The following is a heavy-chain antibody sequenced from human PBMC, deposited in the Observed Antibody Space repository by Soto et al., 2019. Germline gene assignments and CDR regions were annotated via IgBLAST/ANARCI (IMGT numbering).Heavy chain of an antibody. D-gene: IGHD6-13*01. J-gene: IGHJ2*01. CDR3: ASGQRWYGPYWYFDL. V-gene: IGHV1-18*01. CDR1: GYTFTSYG. CDR2: ISAYNGNT. Sequence: QVQLVQSGAEVKKPGASVKVSCKASGYTFTSYGISWVRQAPGQGLEWMGWISAYNGNTNYAQKLQGRVTMTTDTSTSTAYVELRSLRSDDTGAYYCASGQRWYGPYWYFDLWGRGTLVTVSS.